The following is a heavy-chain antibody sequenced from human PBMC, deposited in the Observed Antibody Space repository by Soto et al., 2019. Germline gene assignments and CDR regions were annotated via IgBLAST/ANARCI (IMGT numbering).Heavy chain of an antibody. CDR1: GFTFSSYA. CDR3: AIDAAYDFWRGYYCWFDP. J-gene: IGHJ5*02. V-gene: IGHV3-23*01. CDR2: ISGSGGST. Sequence: EVQLLESGGGLVQPGGSLRLSCAASGFTFSSYAMSWVRQAPGKGLEWVSAISGSGGSTYYADSVQGRFNISRDNTKNALYLQMHSLRAVDTAVYYCAIDAAYDFWRGYYCWFDPWGQGTLVTVSS. D-gene: IGHD3-3*01.